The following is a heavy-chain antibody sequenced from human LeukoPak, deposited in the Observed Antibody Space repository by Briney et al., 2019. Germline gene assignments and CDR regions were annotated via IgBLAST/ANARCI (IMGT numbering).Heavy chain of an antibody. CDR3: AKTILEYSISSGYMDV. D-gene: IGHD6-6*01. CDR1: GFTFSSYA. V-gene: IGHV3-30*04. CDR2: ISYDGPKK. J-gene: IGHJ6*03. Sequence: QPGGSLRLSCAASGFTFSSYAMHWVRQAPGKGLEWVAVISYDGPKKNYADSVKGRFTISRDNSKSTLYLQMNSLRADDTAVYYCAKTILEYSISSGYMDVWGKGTTVTVSS.